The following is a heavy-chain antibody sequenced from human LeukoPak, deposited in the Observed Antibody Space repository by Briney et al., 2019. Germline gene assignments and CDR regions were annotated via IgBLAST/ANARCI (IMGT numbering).Heavy chain of an antibody. CDR1: GFTVSSNY. J-gene: IGHJ4*02. Sequence: QPGGSLRLACAASGFTVSSNYMSWVRQAPGKGLEWVSAISGSGGSTYYADSVKGRFTISRDNSKNTLYLEMNRLRDEDTALYYCARTRESSGRRFDYWGQGTLVTVSS. V-gene: IGHV3-23*01. CDR2: ISGSGGST. CDR3: ARTRESSGRRFDY. D-gene: IGHD6-19*01.